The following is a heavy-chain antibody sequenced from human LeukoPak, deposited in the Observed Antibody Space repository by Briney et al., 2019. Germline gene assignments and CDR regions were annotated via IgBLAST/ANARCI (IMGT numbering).Heavy chain of an antibody. V-gene: IGHV3-7*03. CDR2: INQDGSEK. CDR1: GFTFSSYW. Sequence: GGSLRLSCTASGFTFSSYWMSWVRQAPGKGLEWVANINQDGSEKNYVDSVRGRFTISRDNAKNSLYLEMNSLRAEDTAVYYCARDPLWGGSGSYYGHWGQGTLVTVSS. D-gene: IGHD3-10*01. CDR3: ARDPLWGGSGSYYGH. J-gene: IGHJ4*02.